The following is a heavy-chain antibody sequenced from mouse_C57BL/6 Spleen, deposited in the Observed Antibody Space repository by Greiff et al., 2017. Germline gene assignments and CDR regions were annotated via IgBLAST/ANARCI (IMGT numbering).Heavy chain of an antibody. J-gene: IGHJ1*03. CDR3: ARRGYGSSYDWYFDV. D-gene: IGHD1-1*01. Sequence: VKLMESGPGLVAPSQSLSITCTVSGFSLTSYAISWVRQPPGKGLEWLGVIWTGGGTNYNSALKSRLSISKDNSKSQVLLKMNSLQTDDTARYYCARRGYGSSYDWYFDVWGTGTTVTVSS. V-gene: IGHV2-9-1*01. CDR1: GFSLTSYA. CDR2: IWTGGGT.